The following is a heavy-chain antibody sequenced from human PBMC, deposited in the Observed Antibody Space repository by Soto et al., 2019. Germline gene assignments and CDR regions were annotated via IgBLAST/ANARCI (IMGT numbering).Heavy chain of an antibody. V-gene: IGHV1-18*01. Sequence: QVQLVQSGAEVKKPGASVKVSCKASGYSFTSYGISWVRQAPGQGLEWMGWISAYNGNKKYAQKLQGRVTITTDTPTSTVDIELRSQRPDDTAVYYCARDLGQQLVDYWGQGTLVTFSS. J-gene: IGHJ4*02. CDR1: GYSFTSYG. D-gene: IGHD6-13*01. CDR2: ISAYNGNK. CDR3: ARDLGQQLVDY.